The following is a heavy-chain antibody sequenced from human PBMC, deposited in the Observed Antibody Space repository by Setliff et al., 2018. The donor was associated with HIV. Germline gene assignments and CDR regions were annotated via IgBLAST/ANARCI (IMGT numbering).Heavy chain of an antibody. CDR1: GFSFNNAW. V-gene: IGHV3-15*01. CDR3: TRNNVAWYQPLGYFDL. D-gene: IGHD2-2*01. CDR2: IQSKTDGGTT. Sequence: VGSLRLSCAASGFSFNNAWMSWVRQAQGKGMEWVGRIQSKTDGGTTDYAAPVKGRSTISRDASRKTLYLQMNSLRTEDTAVYYCTRNNVAWYQPLGYFDLWGRGNQVTVSS. J-gene: IGHJ2*01.